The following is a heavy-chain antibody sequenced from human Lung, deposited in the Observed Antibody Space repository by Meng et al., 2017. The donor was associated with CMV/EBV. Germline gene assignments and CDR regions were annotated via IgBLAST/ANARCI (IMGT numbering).Heavy chain of an antibody. V-gene: IGHV4-30-4*01. D-gene: IGHD2-2*01. J-gene: IGHJ4*02. Sequence: QVQLQESGPGLVTPSQTLSLTGTVSGDSISSGEYFWSWIRQPPGKGLEWIGYMDYRGSTFYNPSLKSRVTISVDTSKNQFSLKLSSVTAADTAVYFCARGELLWDYWGQGTLVTVSS. CDR1: GDSISSGEYF. CDR2: MDYRGST. CDR3: ARGELLWDY.